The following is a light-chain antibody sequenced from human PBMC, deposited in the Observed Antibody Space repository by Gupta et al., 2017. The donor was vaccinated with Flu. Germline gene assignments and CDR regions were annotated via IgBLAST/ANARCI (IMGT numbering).Light chain of an antibody. Sequence: GPRVTITCSGSTSNVGSNAVNWYQQVPGTSPKLLIYSSNQRPSGVPDRFAGSKSGTSASLAIRGLQSEDEADYYCAAWDDSLNGHYVFGTGTKVTVL. CDR1: TSNVGSNA. CDR2: SSN. J-gene: IGLJ1*01. V-gene: IGLV1-44*01. CDR3: AAWDDSLNGHYV.